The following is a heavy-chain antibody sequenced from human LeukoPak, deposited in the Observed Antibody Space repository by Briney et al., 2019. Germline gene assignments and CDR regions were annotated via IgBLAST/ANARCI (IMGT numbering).Heavy chain of an antibody. Sequence: GESLKISCQGSRYSFAEYWIGWVRQMPGKGLEWMGIIYPGDSDTRYSPSFQGQVTISAEKSITTTYLQWSSLKASDTAMYYCVRFWSGHYTWGQGTLVIVSS. J-gene: IGHJ4*02. D-gene: IGHD3-3*01. CDR1: RYSFAEYW. CDR2: IYPGDSDT. CDR3: VRFWSGHYT. V-gene: IGHV5-51*01.